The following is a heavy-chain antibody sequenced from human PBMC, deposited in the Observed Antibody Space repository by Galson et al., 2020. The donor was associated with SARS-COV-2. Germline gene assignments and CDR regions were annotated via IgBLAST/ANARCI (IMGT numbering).Heavy chain of an antibody. CDR1: GYTLPELS. CDR3: ATTTPHCSGGSCYYWFDP. CDR2: FDPEDGET. V-gene: IGHV1-24*01. Sequence: ASVKVSCKVSGYTLPELSMHWVRQAPGNGLEWMGGFDPEDGETIYAQKFQGRVTMTEDTSTDTAYMELSSLRSEDTAVYYCATTTPHCSGGSCYYWFDPWGQGTLVTVSS. D-gene: IGHD2-15*01. J-gene: IGHJ5*02.